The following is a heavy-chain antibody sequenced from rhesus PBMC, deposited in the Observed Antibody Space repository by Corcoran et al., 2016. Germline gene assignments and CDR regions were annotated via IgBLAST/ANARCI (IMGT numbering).Heavy chain of an antibody. J-gene: IGHJ4*01. Sequence: QVQLQESGPGLVKPSETLSLTCAVSGYSITNGYGWNWVRQSPGKGLEWIGYITYTGTTNYNPSLKNRVTFSRDTSKTQFSLKLSSVTAADSAVYYCVKHSVSVYGSFDYWGQGVLVTVSS. CDR1: GYSITNGYG. CDR3: VKHSVSVYGSFDY. CDR2: ITYTGTT. V-gene: IGHV4-127*01. D-gene: IGHD3-22*01.